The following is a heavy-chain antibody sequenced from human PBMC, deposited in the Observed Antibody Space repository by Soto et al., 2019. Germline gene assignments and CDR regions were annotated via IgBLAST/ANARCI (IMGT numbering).Heavy chain of an antibody. D-gene: IGHD6-13*01. V-gene: IGHV4-30-2*01. CDR1: GGSISSGGYS. CDR3: ARAGPIAAED. J-gene: IGHJ4*02. CDR2: IYHSGST. Sequence: QLQLQESGSGLEKPSQTLSLSCAVSGGSISSGGYSWSWIRQPPGKGLEWIGYIYHSGSTYYNPSLKSRVTISVDRSKNQFSLKLSSVTAADTAVYYCARAGPIAAEDWGQGTLVTVSS.